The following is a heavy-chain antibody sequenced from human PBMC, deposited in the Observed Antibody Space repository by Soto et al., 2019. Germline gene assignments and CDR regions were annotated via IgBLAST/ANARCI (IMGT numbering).Heavy chain of an antibody. Sequence: GGSLRLSCAASGFTVSINYMSWFRQAPGKGLEWVSVIYSGGSTYYADSVKGRFTISRDNSKNTLYLQMNSLRAEDTAVYYCARNSPWLGELDYWGQGTLVTVSS. CDR1: GFTVSINY. J-gene: IGHJ4*02. V-gene: IGHV3-66*01. D-gene: IGHD6-19*01. CDR3: ARNSPWLGELDY. CDR2: IYSGGST.